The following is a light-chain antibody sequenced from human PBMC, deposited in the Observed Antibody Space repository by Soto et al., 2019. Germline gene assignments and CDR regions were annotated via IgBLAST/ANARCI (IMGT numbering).Light chain of an antibody. CDR2: GTS. CDR1: ETIGRAY. J-gene: IGKJ2*01. V-gene: IGKV3-20*01. CDR3: HQYATSPFT. Sequence: IVLTQSPGTVSLSPGERATLSCRASETIGRAYFAWYQHRPGRTPRLVLSGTSNRAAGIPDRFGGSASGADFTLTISGVEPEDSAVYYWHQYATSPFTFGQGTKLEIK.